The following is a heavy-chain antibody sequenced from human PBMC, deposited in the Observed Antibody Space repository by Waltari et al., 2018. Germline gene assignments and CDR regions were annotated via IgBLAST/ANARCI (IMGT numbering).Heavy chain of an antibody. D-gene: IGHD3-16*01. CDR3: ARGGEYFDP. CDR1: GGPISGYY. J-gene: IGHJ5*02. CDR2: IYVTGNT. Sequence: QVQLQESGPRLVKPSETLSLTCVVSGGPISGYYWNWIRQSAGKGLEWIGSIYVTGNTAYNPSLKSRVTVSAYTSKNHVSLNMISVTAADTAMYFCARGGEYFDPWGQGTLVIVSS. V-gene: IGHV4-4*07.